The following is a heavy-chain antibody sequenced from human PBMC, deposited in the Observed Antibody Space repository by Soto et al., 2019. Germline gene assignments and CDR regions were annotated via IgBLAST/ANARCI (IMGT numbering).Heavy chain of an antibody. J-gene: IGHJ4*02. Sequence: GGSLRLSCAASGFTFSSYAMSWVRQAPGKGLEWVSIISNSGYRTQSADSVKGRFSISRDNSKNTLYLQMNSLKVEDTAVYYCAKDPASTSGSYYDSSGYLPDSWGQGTLVTVSS. D-gene: IGHD3-22*01. CDR1: GFTFSSYA. CDR3: AKDPASTSGSYYDSSGYLPDS. V-gene: IGHV3-23*01. CDR2: ISNSGYRT.